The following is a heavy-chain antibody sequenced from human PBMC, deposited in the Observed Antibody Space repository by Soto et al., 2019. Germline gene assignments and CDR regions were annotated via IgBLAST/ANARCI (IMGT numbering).Heavy chain of an antibody. D-gene: IGHD7-27*01. CDR1: GFTFSSYS. CDR2: ISSSSSYI. CDR3: VRDRLTGNYYYGMDV. Sequence: EVQLVESGGGLVKPGGSLRLSCAASGFTFSSYSMNWVRQAPGKGLEWVSSISSSSSYIYYADSVKGRFTISRDNAKNSLYLQMNSLRAEDTAVYYCVRDRLTGNYYYGMDVWGQGTTVTVSS. V-gene: IGHV3-21*01. J-gene: IGHJ6*02.